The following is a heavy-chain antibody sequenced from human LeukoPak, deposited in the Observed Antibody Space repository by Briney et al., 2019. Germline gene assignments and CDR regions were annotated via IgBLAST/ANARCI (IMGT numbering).Heavy chain of an antibody. D-gene: IGHD3-9*01. J-gene: IGHJ4*02. CDR1: GFTFSNNW. CDR3: ARVRAGLRYFDWLSYYFDY. V-gene: IGHV3-7*01. CDR2: VKKDGSEK. Sequence: GGSLRLSCAASGFTFSNNWMTWVRQAPGKGLEWVASVKKDGSEKYYVDSVKGRFTISRDNAKNSLYLQMNSLRVEDTAVYYCARVRAGLRYFDWLSYYFDYWGQGTLVTVSS.